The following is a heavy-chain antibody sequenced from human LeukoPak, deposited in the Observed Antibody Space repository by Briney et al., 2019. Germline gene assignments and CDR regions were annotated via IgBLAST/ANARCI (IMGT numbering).Heavy chain of an antibody. CDR3: AKSGSGGWYLLGDAFDI. J-gene: IGHJ3*02. D-gene: IGHD6-19*01. V-gene: IGHV3-30*18. Sequence: PGRSLRLSCAASGFTFSSHGIHWVRQAPGKGLEWVAVISYAGSDKYYADSVKGRFTISRDNSKNTLYLQMNSLRAEDTAVYYCAKSGSGGWYLLGDAFDIWGQGTMVTVSS. CDR1: GFTFSSHG. CDR2: ISYAGSDK.